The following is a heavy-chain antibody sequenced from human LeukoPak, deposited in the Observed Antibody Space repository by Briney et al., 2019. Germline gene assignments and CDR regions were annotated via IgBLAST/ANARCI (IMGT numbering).Heavy chain of an antibody. Sequence: PGGSLRLSCAASGFTFSSYGMHWVRQAPGKGLEWVAFIRYDGSNKYYADSVKGRFTISRDNSKNTLYLHVNSLRPEDTAVYYCTTVYYDSRVRYYWGQGTLVTVSS. J-gene: IGHJ4*02. CDR1: GFTFSSYG. D-gene: IGHD3-22*01. CDR2: IRYDGSNK. V-gene: IGHV3-30*02. CDR3: TTVYYDSRVRYY.